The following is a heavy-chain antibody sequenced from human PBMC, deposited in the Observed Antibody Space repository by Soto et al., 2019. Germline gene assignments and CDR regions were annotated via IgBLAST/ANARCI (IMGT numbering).Heavy chain of an antibody. CDR1: GGSISSGGYY. Sequence: PSETLSLTCTVSGGSISSGGYYWSWIRQHPGKGLEWIGYIYYSGSTYYNPSLKSRVTISVDTSKNQFSLKLSSVTAADTAVYYCVTVTALLLFDHWGQGTLVTVSS. D-gene: IGHD3-22*01. CDR2: IYYSGST. V-gene: IGHV4-31*03. CDR3: VTVTALLLFDH. J-gene: IGHJ4*02.